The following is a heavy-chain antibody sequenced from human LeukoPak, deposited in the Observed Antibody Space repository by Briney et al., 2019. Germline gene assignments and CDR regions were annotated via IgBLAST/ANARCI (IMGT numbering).Heavy chain of an antibody. V-gene: IGHV1-69*13. Sequence: ASVKVSCKASGGTFSSYAISWVRQAPGQGLEWMGGIIPIFGTANYAQKFQGRVTITADESTSTAYMELSSLRSEDTAVYYYATALDIVVVPAATYYYYYMDVWGKGTTVTVSS. CDR2: IIPIFGTA. CDR3: ATALDIVVVPAATYYYYYMDV. CDR1: GGTFSSYA. D-gene: IGHD2-2*01. J-gene: IGHJ6*03.